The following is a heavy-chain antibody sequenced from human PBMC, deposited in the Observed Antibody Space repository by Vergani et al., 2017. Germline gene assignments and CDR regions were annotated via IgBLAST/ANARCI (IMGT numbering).Heavy chain of an antibody. CDR3: ARAPYDSSGYSQGFDY. J-gene: IGHJ4*02. V-gene: IGHV3-21*01. D-gene: IGHD3-22*01. CDR2: ISSSSSYI. CDR1: GFTFSSYS. Sequence: EVQLVESGGGLVKPGGSLRLSCAASGFTFSSYSMKWVRQSPGKGLEWVSSISSSSSYIYYADSVKGRYTISRDNAKNSLYLQMNSLRAEDTAVYYCARAPYDSSGYSQGFDYWGQGTLVTVSS.